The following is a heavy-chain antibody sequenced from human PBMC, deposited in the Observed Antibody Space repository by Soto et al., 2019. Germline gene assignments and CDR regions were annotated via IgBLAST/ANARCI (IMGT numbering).Heavy chain of an antibody. CDR2: IYYSGST. J-gene: IGHJ6*03. Sequence: PSETLSLTCTVSGGSISSSSYYWGWIRQPPGKGLEWIGSIYYSGSTYYNPSLKSRVTISVDTSKNQFSLKLSSVTAADTAVYYCARQVESRGYCSGGSCTFTYYYYYYMDVWGKGTTVTVSS. D-gene: IGHD2-15*01. V-gene: IGHV4-39*01. CDR1: GGSISSSSYY. CDR3: ARQVESRGYCSGGSCTFTYYYYYYMDV.